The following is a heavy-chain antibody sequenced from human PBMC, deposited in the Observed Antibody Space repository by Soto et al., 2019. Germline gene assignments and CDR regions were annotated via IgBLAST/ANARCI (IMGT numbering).Heavy chain of an antibody. V-gene: IGHV4-31*03. Sequence: QVQLQESGPGLVKPSQTLSLTCTVSGGSISSGGYYWTWIRQHPGKGLEWIGYIYYSGTTYYNPSLTSRVTIAVDTSTHQFSLNLSSVTAADTAVYYCARDGGFGELSPYYQYGMDVWGQGTTVTVSS. CDR3: ARDGGFGELSPYYQYGMDV. J-gene: IGHJ6*02. CDR2: IYYSGTT. CDR1: GGSISSGGYY. D-gene: IGHD3-10*01.